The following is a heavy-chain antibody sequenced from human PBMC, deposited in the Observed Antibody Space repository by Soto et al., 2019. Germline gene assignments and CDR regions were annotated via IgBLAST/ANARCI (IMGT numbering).Heavy chain of an antibody. CDR1: GYTFTGYY. Sequence: ASVKVSCKASGYTFTGYYMHWVRQAPGQGLEWMGWINPNSGGTNYAQKFQGRVTMTRDTSISTAYMELSRLRSDDTAVYYCARAWYNMVRGVIPFMDVWGQGTTVTVSS. CDR3: ARAWYNMVRGVIPFMDV. V-gene: IGHV1-2*02. CDR2: INPNSGGT. D-gene: IGHD3-10*01. J-gene: IGHJ6*02.